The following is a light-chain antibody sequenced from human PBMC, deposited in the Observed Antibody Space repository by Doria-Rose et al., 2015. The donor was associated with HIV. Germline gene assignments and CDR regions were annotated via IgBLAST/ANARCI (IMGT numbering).Light chain of an antibody. J-gene: IGKJ5*01. CDR2: GAS. CDR3: HQYNNWPT. V-gene: IGKV3-15*01. CDR1: QSVSTD. Sequence: TQSPETLSVSPGDSATLSCRASQSVSTDLAWYQHKPGQAHRLLIWGASTRATGIPARFSGSGSGTEFTLTISSLQSEDFAIYFCHQYNNWPTFGQGTRLDIK.